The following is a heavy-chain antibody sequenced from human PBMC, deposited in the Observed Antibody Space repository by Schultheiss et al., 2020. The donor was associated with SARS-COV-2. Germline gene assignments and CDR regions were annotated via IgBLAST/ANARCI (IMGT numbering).Heavy chain of an antibody. CDR3: ARGDFCSSTSCYPFMDV. CDR2: ISGSGGST. J-gene: IGHJ6*04. CDR1: GFTFSSYW. V-gene: IGHV3-23*01. D-gene: IGHD2-2*01. Sequence: GESLKISCAASGFTFSSYWMSWVRQAPGKGLEWVSAISGSGGSTYYADSVKGRFTISRDNSKNTLYLQMNSLRAEDTAVYYCARGDFCSSTSCYPFMDVWGKGTTVTVSS.